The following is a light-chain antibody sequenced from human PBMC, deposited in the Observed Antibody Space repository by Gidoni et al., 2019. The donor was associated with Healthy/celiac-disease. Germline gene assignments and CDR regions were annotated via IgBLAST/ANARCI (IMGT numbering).Light chain of an antibody. J-gene: IGLJ2*01. CDR2: DVS. V-gene: IGLV2-14*03. CDR1: SSDVGGYNY. CDR3: SSYTSSSTLDVV. Sequence: QSARTQPASVSGSPGQSITISCTGTSSDVGGYNYVSWYQQHPGKAPKLMIYDVSNRPSGVSNRFSGSKSGNTASLTISGLQAEDEAYYYCSSYTSSSTLDVVFGGGTKLTVL.